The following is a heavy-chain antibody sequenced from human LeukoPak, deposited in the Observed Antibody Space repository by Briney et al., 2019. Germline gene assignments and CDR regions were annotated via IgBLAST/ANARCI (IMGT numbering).Heavy chain of an antibody. CDR2: IYPGDSDT. Sequence: GESLQISCKGSGYSFTSYWIGWVRQLPGKGLEWMGIIYPGDSDTRYSPSFQGQVTISADKSISTAYLQWSSLKASDTAMYYCARHELYYDSSGYPDYWGQGTLVTVSS. J-gene: IGHJ4*02. CDR3: ARHELYYDSSGYPDY. CDR1: GYSFTSYW. D-gene: IGHD3-22*01. V-gene: IGHV5-51*01.